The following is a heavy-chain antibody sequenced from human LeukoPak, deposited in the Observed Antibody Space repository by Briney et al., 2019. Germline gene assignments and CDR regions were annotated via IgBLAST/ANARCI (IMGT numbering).Heavy chain of an antibody. CDR2: IYTSGST. D-gene: IGHD2-8*02. V-gene: IGHV4-4*07. CDR1: GGSISSYY. J-gene: IGHJ3*02. CDR3: SGERSTGWPKDACDI. Sequence: SETLSLTCTVSGGSISSYYWSWIRQPAGKGLEWIGRIYTSGSTNYNPSLTSRVTLSVDTPKNQPSLKVSSVTAADAAVYYFSGERSTGWPKDACDIWGQGTRATVSS.